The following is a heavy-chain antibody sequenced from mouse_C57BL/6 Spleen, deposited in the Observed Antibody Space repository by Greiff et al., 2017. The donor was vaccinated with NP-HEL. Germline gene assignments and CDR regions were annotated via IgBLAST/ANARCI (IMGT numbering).Heavy chain of an antibody. CDR2: IDPSDSYT. CDR1: GYTFTSYW. J-gene: IGHJ3*01. CDR3: ARGLGKAFAY. D-gene: IGHD3-3*01. Sequence: VQLQQPGAELVKPGASVKLSCKASGYTFTSYWMQWVKQRPGQGLEWIGEIDPSDSYTNYNQKFKGKATLTVDTSSSTAYMQLSSLTSEDAAVYYCARGLGKAFAYWGQGTLVTVSA. V-gene: IGHV1-50*01.